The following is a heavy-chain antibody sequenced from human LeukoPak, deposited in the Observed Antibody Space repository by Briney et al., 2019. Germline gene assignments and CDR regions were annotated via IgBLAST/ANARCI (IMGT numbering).Heavy chain of an antibody. D-gene: IGHD6-19*01. Sequence: SETLSLTCTVSGGSISSFYWSWIRQPPGKGLEWIGYINYSGSTNHNPSLKSRVTISVDTSKNQFSLKLSSVTAADTAVYYCASLYFSGWPPGGIDPWGQGTLVTVSS. CDR2: INYSGST. CDR3: ASLYFSGWPPGGIDP. J-gene: IGHJ5*02. V-gene: IGHV4-59*08. CDR1: GGSISSFY.